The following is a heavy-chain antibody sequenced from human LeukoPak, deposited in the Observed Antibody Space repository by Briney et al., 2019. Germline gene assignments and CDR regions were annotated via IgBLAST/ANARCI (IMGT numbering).Heavy chain of an antibody. Sequence: ASVKVSCKASGYTFTSYVISWVRQAPGQGLEWMGWISAYNGNTNYAQKLQGRVTMTTDTSTSTAYMELRSLRSDDTAVYYCARTPYYYDSSGYYWGDYYYYYGMDVWGQGTTVTVSS. CDR1: GYTFTSYV. CDR3: ARTPYYYDSSGYYWGDYYYYYGMDV. J-gene: IGHJ6*02. CDR2: ISAYNGNT. V-gene: IGHV1-18*01. D-gene: IGHD3-22*01.